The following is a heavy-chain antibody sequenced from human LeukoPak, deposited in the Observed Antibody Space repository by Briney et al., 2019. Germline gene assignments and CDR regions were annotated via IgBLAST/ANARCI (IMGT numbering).Heavy chain of an antibody. CDR3: ARPARLLWFGELYDY. J-gene: IGHJ4*02. D-gene: IGHD3-10*01. CDR1: GGTFSSYA. Sequence: SVKVSCKASGGTFSSYAISWVRQAPGQGLEWMGGIIPIFGTANYAQKFQGRVTITADESTSTAYMEPSSLRSEDTAVYYCARPARLLWFGELYDYWGQGTLVTVSS. V-gene: IGHV1-69*13. CDR2: IIPIFGTA.